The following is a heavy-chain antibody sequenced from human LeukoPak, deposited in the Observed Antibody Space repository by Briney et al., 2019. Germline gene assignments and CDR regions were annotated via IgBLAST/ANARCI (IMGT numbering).Heavy chain of an antibody. J-gene: IGHJ6*03. V-gene: IGHV1-69*05. CDR2: IIPIFGTA. CDR3: ATGHGQQLVLMMGYYYMDV. D-gene: IGHD6-13*01. CDR1: GGTFSSYA. Sequence: ASVKVSCKASGGTFSSYAISWVRQAPGQGLEWMGGIIPIFGTANYAQKFQGRVTITTDESTSTAYMELSSLRSEDTAVYYCATGHGQQLVLMMGYYYMDVWGKGTTVTVSS.